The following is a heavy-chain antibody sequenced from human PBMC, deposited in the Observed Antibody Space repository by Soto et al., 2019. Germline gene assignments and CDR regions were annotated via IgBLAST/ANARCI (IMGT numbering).Heavy chain of an antibody. Sequence: SETLSLTCTVSGGSISSGGYYWSWIRQHPGKGLEWIGYIYYSGSTYYNPSLKSRVTISVDTSKNQFSLKLSSVTAADTAVYYCARNEYSSSIALRYYYYGLDVWSQGTTVTVS. CDR2: IYYSGST. V-gene: IGHV4-31*03. CDR1: GGSISSGGYY. CDR3: ARNEYSSSIALRYYYYGLDV. J-gene: IGHJ6*02. D-gene: IGHD6-6*01.